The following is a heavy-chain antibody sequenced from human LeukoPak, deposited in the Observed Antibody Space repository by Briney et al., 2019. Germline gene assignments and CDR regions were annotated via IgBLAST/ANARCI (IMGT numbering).Heavy chain of an antibody. V-gene: IGHV3-23*01. D-gene: IGHD6-13*01. CDR1: EFAFSSYA. J-gene: IGHJ4*02. CDR2: ISGRGGST. Sequence: GGSLRLSCAASEFAFSSYAMCWVRQAPGKGLEWVSAISGRGGSTYYADSVKGRFTISRDNSKNTLYLQMNSLRAEDTAVYYCSGSSWYFDYWGQGTLVTVSS. CDR3: SGSSWYFDY.